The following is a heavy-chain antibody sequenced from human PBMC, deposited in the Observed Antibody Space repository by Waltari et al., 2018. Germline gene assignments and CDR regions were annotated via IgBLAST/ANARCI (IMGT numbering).Heavy chain of an antibody. V-gene: IGHV3-9*01. D-gene: IGHD5-12*01. CDR1: GFRFDDYA. CDR2: LSWNSGRI. CDR3: AKDNGYSLDY. J-gene: IGHJ4*02. Sequence: EVQLVESGGALVQPGRSLRLSCEASGFRFDDYAMHWVRQVPGKGLEWVSGLSWNSGRIAYADSVKGRFTISRDNARNSLFLQMNSLRREDTAIYYCAKDNGYSLDYWGQGTLVTVSS.